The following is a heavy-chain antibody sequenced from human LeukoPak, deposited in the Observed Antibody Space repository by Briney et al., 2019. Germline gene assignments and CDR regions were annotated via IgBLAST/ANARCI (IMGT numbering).Heavy chain of an antibody. CDR1: GFTFSSYW. CDR3: GRDQTPFY. V-gene: IGHV3-7*01. D-gene: IGHD2-15*01. J-gene: IGHJ4*02. Sequence: PGGSLKLSCAASGFTFSSYWMTWVRQAPGKGLEWVATIKHDGSEDYYLDSVKGRFTISRDNAKSSMWLQMSSLRAEDTAVYYCGRDQTPFYWGQGSLVTVSS. CDR2: IKHDGSED.